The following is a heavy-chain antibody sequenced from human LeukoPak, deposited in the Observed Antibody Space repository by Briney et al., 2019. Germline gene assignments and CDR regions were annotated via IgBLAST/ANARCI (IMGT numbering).Heavy chain of an antibody. J-gene: IGHJ4*02. CDR2: IIPILGIA. CDR1: GGTFSSYA. Sequence: ASVKVSCKASGGTFSSYAISWVRPAPGQGLEWMGRIIPILGIANYAQKFQGRVTITADKSTSTAYMELSSLRSEDSAVYYCATEGTKDCSGTSCYEDSWGQGSLVTVPS. V-gene: IGHV1-69*04. D-gene: IGHD2-2*01. CDR3: ATEGTKDCSGTSCYEDS.